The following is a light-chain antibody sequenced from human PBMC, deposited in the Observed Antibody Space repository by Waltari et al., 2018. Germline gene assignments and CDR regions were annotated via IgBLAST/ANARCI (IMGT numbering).Light chain of an antibody. CDR1: SSNVGTNY. J-gene: IGLJ1*01. Sequence: QSVLTQPPSVSAAPGQKVTISCSGSSSNVGTNYVSWYQHLPGTAPQLLIYENNKRPSGIPDRFSGSRSGTSATLGITGLQTGDEADYYCGTWDSSLVYVFGTGTKVTVL. CDR2: ENN. CDR3: GTWDSSLVYV. V-gene: IGLV1-51*02.